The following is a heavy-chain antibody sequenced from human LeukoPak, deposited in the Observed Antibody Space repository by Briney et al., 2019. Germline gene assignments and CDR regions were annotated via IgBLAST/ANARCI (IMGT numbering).Heavy chain of an antibody. D-gene: IGHD6-19*01. CDR1: GGSISSGNYY. CDR3: ARDGLAVAGFDY. V-gene: IGHV4-61*02. J-gene: IGHJ4*02. CDR2: IHASGST. Sequence: PSQTLSLTCTVSGGSISSGNYYWSWIRQPAGKGLEWIGRIHASGSTNYNPSLKSRVTISVDTTKNQFSLKLSSVTAADTAVYYCARDGLAVAGFDYWGQGTLVTVSS.